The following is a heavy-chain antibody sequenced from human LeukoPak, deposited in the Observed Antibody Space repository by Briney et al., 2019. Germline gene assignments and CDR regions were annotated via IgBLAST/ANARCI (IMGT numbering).Heavy chain of an antibody. V-gene: IGHV4-59*08. Sequence: PSETLSLTCTFSGGPITSHYWSWIRQPPGKGLEWIGYFYYSGSTNYNPSLESRVTMSVDTSRTHLYLNLSSVTAADTAMYYCARSGGRDGYNFGYWGPGTLVTVSS. CDR1: GGPITSHY. J-gene: IGHJ4*02. CDR3: ARSGGRDGYNFGY. CDR2: FYYSGST. D-gene: IGHD5-24*01.